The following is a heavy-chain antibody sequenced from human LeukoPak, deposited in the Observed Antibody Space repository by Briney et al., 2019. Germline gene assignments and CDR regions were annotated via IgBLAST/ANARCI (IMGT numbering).Heavy chain of an antibody. CDR2: MSGSGGST. CDR3: AKHPIFGDYYFDY. J-gene: IGHJ4*02. Sequence: GGSLRLSCADSGFSCSGYAMRWVRQAPGKGLEWGSAMSGSGGSTYYADSVKGRFTISRDNSKNTLYLQMNSLRAEDTAVYYCAKHPIFGDYYFDYWGQGTLVTVSS. V-gene: IGHV3-23*01. CDR1: GFSCSGYA. D-gene: IGHD3-3*01.